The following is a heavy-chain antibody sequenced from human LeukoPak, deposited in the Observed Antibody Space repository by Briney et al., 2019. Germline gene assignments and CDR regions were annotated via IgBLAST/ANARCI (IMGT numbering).Heavy chain of an antibody. CDR3: ASAGYCSGGSCP. CDR1: GVSISSYY. J-gene: IGHJ5*02. D-gene: IGHD2-15*01. CDR2: IYYSGST. Sequence: PSETLSLTCTVSGVSISSYYWSWLRQPPGKGLEWIGYIYYSGSTNYNPSLKSRVTISVDTSKNQFSLKLSSVTAADTAVYYCASAGYCSGGSCPWGQGTLVTVSS. V-gene: IGHV4-59*01.